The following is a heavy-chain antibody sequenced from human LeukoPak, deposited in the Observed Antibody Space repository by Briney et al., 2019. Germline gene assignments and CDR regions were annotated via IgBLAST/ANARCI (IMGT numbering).Heavy chain of an antibody. V-gene: IGHV4-39*01. D-gene: IGHD3-16*01. CDR1: GGSISSSSYY. CDR2: IYYSGST. Sequence: SETLSLTCTVSGGSISSSSYYWGWIRQPPGKGLEWIGSIYYSGSTYYNPSLKSRVTISVDTSKNQFSLKLSSVTAADTAVYYCARSLRDWFDPWGQGTLVTVSS. J-gene: IGHJ5*02. CDR3: ARSLRDWFDP.